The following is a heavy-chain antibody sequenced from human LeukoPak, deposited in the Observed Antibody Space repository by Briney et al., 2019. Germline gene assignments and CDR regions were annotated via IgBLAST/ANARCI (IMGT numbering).Heavy chain of an antibody. Sequence: SQTLSLTCAVSGGSISSGGYSWRWIRQPPGKGLEWIGYIYHSGSTYYNPSLKSRVTISVDRSKNQFSLKLSSVTAADTAVYYCARAFERERRRQYYFDYWGQGTLVTVSS. V-gene: IGHV4-30-2*01. D-gene: IGHD1-26*01. CDR1: GGSISSGGYS. CDR3: ARAFERERRRQYYFDY. CDR2: IYHSGST. J-gene: IGHJ4*02.